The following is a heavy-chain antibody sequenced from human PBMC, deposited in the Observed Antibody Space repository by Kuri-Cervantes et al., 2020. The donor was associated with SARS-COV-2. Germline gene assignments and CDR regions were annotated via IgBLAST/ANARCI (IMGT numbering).Heavy chain of an antibody. CDR3: AREVLIGGSYPDAFDI. V-gene: IGHV1-18*01. J-gene: IGHJ3*02. Sequence: ASVKVSCKASGGTFSSYAISWVRQAPGQGLEWMEWISAYNGNTNYAQKLQGRVTMTTDTSTSTAYMELRSLRSDDTAVYYCAREVLIGGSYPDAFDIWGQGTMVTVSS. CDR2: ISAYNGNT. D-gene: IGHD1-26*01. CDR1: GGTFSSYA.